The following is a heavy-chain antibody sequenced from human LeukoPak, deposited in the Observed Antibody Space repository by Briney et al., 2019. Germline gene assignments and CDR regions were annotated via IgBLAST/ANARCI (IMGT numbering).Heavy chain of an antibody. V-gene: IGHV4-34*01. CDR1: GGSFSGYY. Sequence: SETLSLTCAVNGGSFSGYYWSWIRQPPGKGLEWIGEINHRGSTNYNPSLKSRVTISVDTSKNQFSLKLSSVTAADTAVYYCARSYSSSWHDYWGQGTLVTVSS. D-gene: IGHD6-13*01. J-gene: IGHJ4*02. CDR2: INHRGST. CDR3: ARSYSSSWHDY.